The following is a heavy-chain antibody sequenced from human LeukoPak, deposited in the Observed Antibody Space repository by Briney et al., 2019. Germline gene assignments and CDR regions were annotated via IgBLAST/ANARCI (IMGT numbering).Heavy chain of an antibody. Sequence: PGRSLRLSCAASGFTFSSYEMNWVRQAPGKGLEWVSYISSSGSTIYYADSVKGRFTISRDNAKNSLYLQMNSLRAEDTAVYYYARQWLDHRFDPWGQGTLVTVSS. J-gene: IGHJ5*02. CDR2: ISSSGSTI. D-gene: IGHD6-19*01. V-gene: IGHV3-48*03. CDR3: ARQWLDHRFDP. CDR1: GFTFSSYE.